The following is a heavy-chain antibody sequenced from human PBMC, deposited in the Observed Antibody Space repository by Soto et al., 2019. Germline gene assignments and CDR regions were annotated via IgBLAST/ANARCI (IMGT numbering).Heavy chain of an antibody. CDR2: IYYSGST. J-gene: IGHJ4*02. Sequence: TLSLTCTVSGVSISSGGYYWSWIRQHPGKGLEWIGYIYYSGSTYYNPSLKSRVTISVDTSKNQFSLKFSSVTAADTAVYYCASAQYYDYVWGSYWGFEYWGQVTLGTSSS. CDR1: GVSISSGGYY. D-gene: IGHD3-16*01. CDR3: ASAQYYDYVWGSYWGFEY. V-gene: IGHV4-31*03.